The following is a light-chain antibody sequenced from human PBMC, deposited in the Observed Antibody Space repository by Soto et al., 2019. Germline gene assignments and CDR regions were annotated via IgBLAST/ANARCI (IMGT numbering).Light chain of an antibody. CDR2: GAS. V-gene: IGKV1-39*01. Sequence: DIQMTQSPSSLSASVGDRVTITCRTSQNIIKYLNWYQQKPGKAPEFLIYGASTLQTGVPSRFSGSGHGTDFTLTVSSRQPEDCATYYCQQTDTTPYTCGRGTKVDIK. CDR3: QQTDTTPYT. J-gene: IGKJ2*01. CDR1: QNIIKY.